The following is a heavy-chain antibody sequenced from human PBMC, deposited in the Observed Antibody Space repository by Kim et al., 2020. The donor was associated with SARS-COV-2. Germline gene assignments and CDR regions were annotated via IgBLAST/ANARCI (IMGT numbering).Heavy chain of an antibody. Sequence: QKFQGRVTITADESTSTAYMELSSLRSEDTAVYYCARDLSLLWGPDAFDIWGQGTMVTVSS. D-gene: IGHD7-27*01. V-gene: IGHV1-69*01. J-gene: IGHJ3*02. CDR3: ARDLSLLWGPDAFDI.